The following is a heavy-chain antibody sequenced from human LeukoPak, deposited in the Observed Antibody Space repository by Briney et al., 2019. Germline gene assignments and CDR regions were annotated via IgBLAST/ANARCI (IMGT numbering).Heavy chain of an antibody. CDR1: GYSISSGYY. Sequence: SETLSLTCAVSGYSISSGYYWGWIRQPPGKGLEWIGSIYHSGSTYYNPSLKSRVTISVDTSKNQFSLKLSSVTAADTAVYYCVRRVDYYDSSGYVGAFDIWGQGTMVTVSS. CDR2: IYHSGST. D-gene: IGHD3-22*01. V-gene: IGHV4-38-2*01. CDR3: VRRVDYYDSSGYVGAFDI. J-gene: IGHJ3*02.